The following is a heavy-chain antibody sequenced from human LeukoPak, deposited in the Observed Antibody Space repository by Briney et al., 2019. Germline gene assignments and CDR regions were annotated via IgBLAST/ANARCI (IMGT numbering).Heavy chain of an antibody. CDR2: ISGSGGST. Sequence: QSGGSLRLSCAASGFTFSSYAMSWVRQAPGKGLEWVSAISGSGGSTYYADSVKGRFTISRDNSKNTLYPQMNSLRAEDTAVYYCAKDGYSYGPVDVWGKGTTVTVSS. CDR3: AKDGYSYGPVDV. V-gene: IGHV3-23*01. D-gene: IGHD5-18*01. CDR1: GFTFSSYA. J-gene: IGHJ6*04.